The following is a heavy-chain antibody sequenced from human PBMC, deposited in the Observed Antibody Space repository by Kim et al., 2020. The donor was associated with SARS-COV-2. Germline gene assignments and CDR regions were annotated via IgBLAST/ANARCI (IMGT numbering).Heavy chain of an antibody. CDR2: IYYSGST. D-gene: IGHD3-3*01. J-gene: IGHJ6*02. V-gene: IGHV4-31*03. CDR3: ARAHRTIFGVVEYMDV. Sequence: SETLSLTCTVSGGSISSGGYYWSWIRQHPGKGREGIGYIYYSGSTYYNPSLKSRVTISVDTSKNQLSLKLSSVTAADTAVYYCARAHRTIFGVVEYMDVWGQGTTVTVSS. CDR1: GGSISSGGYY.